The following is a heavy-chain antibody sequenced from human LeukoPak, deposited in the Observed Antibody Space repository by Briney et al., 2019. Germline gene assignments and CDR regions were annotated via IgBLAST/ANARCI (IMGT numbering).Heavy chain of an antibody. CDR2: INHSGST. J-gene: IGHJ4*02. D-gene: IGHD2-2*01. V-gene: IGHV4-34*01. CDR3: ARIGYCSSTSCYHY. Sequence: PSETLSLTCAVYGGSFSGYYWSWIRQPPGKGLERIGEINHSGSTNYNPSLKSRVTISVDTSKNQFSLKLSSVTAADTAVYYCARIGYCSSTSCYHYWGQGTLVTVSS. CDR1: GGSFSGYY.